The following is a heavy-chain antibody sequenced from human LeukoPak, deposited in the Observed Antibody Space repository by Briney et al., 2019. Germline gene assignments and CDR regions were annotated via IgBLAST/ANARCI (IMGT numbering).Heavy chain of an antibody. V-gene: IGHV3-64*04. D-gene: IGHD3-3*02. CDR2: ISSNGGST. Sequence: GGSLRLSCSASGFTFSSYAMHWVRQAPGKGLEYVSAISSNGGSTYYADSVKGRFTISRDNSKNTLHLQMNSLRAEDTAVYYCATFLAIVTARDSLYFQHWGQGTLVAVSS. J-gene: IGHJ1*01. CDR3: ATFLAIVTARDSLYFQH. CDR1: GFTFSSYA.